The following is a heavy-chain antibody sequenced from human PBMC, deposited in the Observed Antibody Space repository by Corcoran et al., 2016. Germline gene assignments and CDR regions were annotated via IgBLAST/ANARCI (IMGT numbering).Heavy chain of an antibody. CDR1: GGSISSGGYY. Sequence: QVQLQESGPGLVKPSQTLSLTCPVSGGSISSGGYYWSWIRQHPGTGVEWIGYIYYSGSTYYNPSLRSRVTISVDTSKNQFSLKRSSVTAADTGVYYCAGEGDYGDYGMDVWGQGTKVTGSS. V-gene: IGHV4-31*03. CDR2: IYYSGST. D-gene: IGHD4-17*01. J-gene: IGHJ6*02. CDR3: AGEGDYGDYGMDV.